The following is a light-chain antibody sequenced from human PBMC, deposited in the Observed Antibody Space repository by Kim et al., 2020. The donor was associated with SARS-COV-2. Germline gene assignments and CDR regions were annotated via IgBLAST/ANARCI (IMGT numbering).Light chain of an antibody. V-gene: IGLV2-14*03. CDR2: DVS. Sequence: GQSITISCTGTNSDVGAYKYVSWYQQHPGKAPKLMIYDVSRRPSGVSNRFSGSKSGNTASLTISGLQAEDEADYYCTSYTTSGTLVFGTGTQLTVL. CDR3: TSYTTSGTLV. CDR1: NSDVGAYKY. J-gene: IGLJ1*01.